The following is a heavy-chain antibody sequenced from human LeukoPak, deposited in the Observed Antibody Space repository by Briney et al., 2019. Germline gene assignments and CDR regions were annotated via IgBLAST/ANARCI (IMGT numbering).Heavy chain of an antibody. J-gene: IGHJ3*02. D-gene: IGHD3-22*01. CDR2: IIPIFGTA. Sequence: SVKVSCKASGGTFSSYAIRWVRQAPGQGLEWMGGIIPIFGTANYAQKFQGRVTITTDESTSTAYMELSSLRSEDTAVYYCARVVVYDSSGTDAFDIWGQGTMVTVSS. V-gene: IGHV1-69*05. CDR1: GGTFSSYA. CDR3: ARVVVYDSSGTDAFDI.